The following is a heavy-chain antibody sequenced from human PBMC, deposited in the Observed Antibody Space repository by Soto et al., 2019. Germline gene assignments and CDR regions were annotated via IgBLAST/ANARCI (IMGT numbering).Heavy chain of an antibody. Sequence: EVQLLQSGGGLIQPGGSLRLSCEATGLTFSNYAMSWVRQAPGKGLEWVSGISGTGGSTYYADYVKGRFTISRDNSKNTVSLQMNSVRAEDTALYYCAKDRVLTTVPDRGAFDIWGQGTMVTVSS. V-gene: IGHV3-23*01. CDR2: ISGTGGST. CDR1: GLTFSNYA. D-gene: IGHD4-17*01. J-gene: IGHJ3*02. CDR3: AKDRVLTTVPDRGAFDI.